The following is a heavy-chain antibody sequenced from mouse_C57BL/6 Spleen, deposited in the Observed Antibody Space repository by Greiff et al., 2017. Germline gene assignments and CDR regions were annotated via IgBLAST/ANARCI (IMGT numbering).Heavy chain of an antibody. CDR1: GFNIKDDY. CDR2: IDPENGDT. J-gene: IGHJ2*01. Sequence: VQLQQSGAELVRPGASVKLSCTASGFNIKDDYLHWVKQRPEQGLEWIGWIDPENGDTEYASKFQGKATITADTSSNTAYLQLSSLTSEDTAVYYCTTKPPYFDYWGQGTTLTVSS. CDR3: TTKPPYFDY. V-gene: IGHV14-4*01.